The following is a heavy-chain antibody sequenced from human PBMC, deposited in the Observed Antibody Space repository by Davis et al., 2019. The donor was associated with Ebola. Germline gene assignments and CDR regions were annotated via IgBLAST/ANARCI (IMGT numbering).Heavy chain of an antibody. D-gene: IGHD3-3*01. CDR1: GFIVSNDD. Sequence: GESLKISCAVSGFIVSNDDMNWVRQAPGKGLEWVSVIHSGGRTYYADSVKGRFTISRQNSKNTLYLQMKSRRAEDTAVYFCARIAHRSGVVIGVDNWGQGTQVTVSS. V-gene: IGHV3-53*01. CDR3: ARIAHRSGVVIGVDN. CDR2: IHSGGRT. J-gene: IGHJ4*02.